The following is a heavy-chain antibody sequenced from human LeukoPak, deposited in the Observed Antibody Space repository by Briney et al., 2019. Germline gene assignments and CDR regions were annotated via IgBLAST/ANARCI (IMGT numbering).Heavy chain of an antibody. CDR2: MYHSGNT. CDR1: GYSISSGYY. D-gene: IGHD6-19*01. V-gene: IGHV4-38-2*02. Sequence: SETLSLTCTVSGYSISSGYYWGWVRQPPGKGLEWIGSMYHSGNTYYNPSLKSRVTISVDTSKNQFSLKLSSVTAADTAVYYCARDQAVAGIEGYWGQGTLVTVSS. J-gene: IGHJ4*02. CDR3: ARDQAVAGIEGY.